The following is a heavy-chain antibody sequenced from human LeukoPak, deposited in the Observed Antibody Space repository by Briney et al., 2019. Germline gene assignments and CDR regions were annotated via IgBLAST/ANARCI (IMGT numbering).Heavy chain of an antibody. CDR3: AGSVQLWYNFDY. V-gene: IGHV3-21*01. CDR2: ISSSSSYI. J-gene: IGHJ4*02. D-gene: IGHD5-18*01. Sequence: PGGSLRLSCAASGFTFSSYSMNWVRQAPGKGLEWVSSISSSSSYIYYADSVKGRFTISRDNAKNSLYLQMNSLRAEDTAVYYCAGSVQLWYNFDYWGQGTLVTVSS. CDR1: GFTFSSYS.